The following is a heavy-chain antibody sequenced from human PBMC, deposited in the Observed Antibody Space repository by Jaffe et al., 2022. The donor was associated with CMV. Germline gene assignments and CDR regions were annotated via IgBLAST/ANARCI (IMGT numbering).Heavy chain of an antibody. V-gene: IGHV3-30*18. D-gene: IGHD3-22*01. CDR3: AKDIDSSGHTFDY. Sequence: QVQLVESGGGVVQPGRSLRLSCAASGFTFSSYGMHWVRQAPGKGLEWVAVISYDGSNKYYADSVKGRFTISRDNSKNTLYLQMNSLRAEDTAVYYCAKDIDSSGHTFDYWGQGTLVTVSS. CDR1: GFTFSSYG. CDR2: ISYDGSNK. J-gene: IGHJ4*02.